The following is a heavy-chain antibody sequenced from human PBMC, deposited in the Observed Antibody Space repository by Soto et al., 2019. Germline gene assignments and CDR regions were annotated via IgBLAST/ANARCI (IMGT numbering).Heavy chain of an antibody. Sequence: SVKVSCKASGGTFSSYAISWVRQAPGQGLEWMGGIIPIFGTANYAQKFQGRVTITADESTSTAYMELSSLRSEDTAVYYCARDHVAVAGHNWFDPWGQGTLVTVSS. CDR3: ARDHVAVAGHNWFDP. J-gene: IGHJ5*02. CDR1: GGTFSSYA. D-gene: IGHD6-19*01. V-gene: IGHV1-69*13. CDR2: IIPIFGTA.